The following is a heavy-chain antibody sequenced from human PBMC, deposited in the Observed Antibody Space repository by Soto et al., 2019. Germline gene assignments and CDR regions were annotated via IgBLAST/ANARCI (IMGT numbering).Heavy chain of an antibody. CDR3: AKEGGVVVITDPLYYFDY. CDR2: ISYDGSNK. D-gene: IGHD3-22*01. J-gene: IGHJ4*02. Sequence: PGGSLRLSCAASGFTFSSYGMHWVRQAPGKGLEWVAVISYDGSNKYYADSVKGRFTISRDNSKNTLYLQMNSLRAEDTAVYYCAKEGGVVVITDPLYYFDYWGQGTLVTVSS. CDR1: GFTFSSYG. V-gene: IGHV3-30*18.